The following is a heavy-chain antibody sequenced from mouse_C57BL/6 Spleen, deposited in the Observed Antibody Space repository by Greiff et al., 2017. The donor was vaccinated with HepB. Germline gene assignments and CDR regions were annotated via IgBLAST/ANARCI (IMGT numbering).Heavy chain of an antibody. CDR3: ARETNYATFAY. J-gene: IGHJ3*01. D-gene: IGHD2-4*01. CDR2: IDPSDSET. CDR1: GYTFTSYW. V-gene: IGHV1-52*01. Sequence: QVQLKQPGAELVRPGSSVKLSCKASGYTFTSYWMHWVKQRPIQGLEWIGNIDPSDSETHYNQKFKDKATLTVDKSSSTAYMQLSSLTSEDSAVYYCARETNYATFAYWGQGTLVTVSA.